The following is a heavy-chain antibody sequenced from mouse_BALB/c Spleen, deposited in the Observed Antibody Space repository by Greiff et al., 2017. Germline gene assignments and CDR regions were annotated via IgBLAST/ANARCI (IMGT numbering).Heavy chain of an antibody. D-gene: IGHD2-1*01. CDR2: INSNGGST. V-gene: IGHV5-6-2*01. Sequence: DVKLVESGGGLVKLGGSLKLSCAASGFTFSSYYMSWVRQTPEKRLELVAAINSNGGSTYYPDTVKGRFTISRDNAKNTLYLQMSSLKSEDTALYYCARSNYGNPAWFAYWGQGTLVTVSA. J-gene: IGHJ3*01. CDR3: ARSNYGNPAWFAY. CDR1: GFTFSSYY.